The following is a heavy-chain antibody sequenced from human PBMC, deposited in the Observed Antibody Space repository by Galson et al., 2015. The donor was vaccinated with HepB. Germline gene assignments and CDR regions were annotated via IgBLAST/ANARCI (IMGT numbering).Heavy chain of an antibody. CDR1: GFTFSSYA. CDR2: ISGSGGST. CDR3: AKEPRTPPQIIVVVPAASLRDWYFDL. J-gene: IGHJ2*01. V-gene: IGHV3-23*01. D-gene: IGHD2-2*01. Sequence: SLRLSCAASGFTFSSYAMSWVRQAPGKGLEWVSAISGSGGSTYYADSVKGRFTISRDNSKNTLYLQMNSLRAEDTAVYYCAKEPRTPPQIIVVVPAASLRDWYFDLWGRGTLVTVSS.